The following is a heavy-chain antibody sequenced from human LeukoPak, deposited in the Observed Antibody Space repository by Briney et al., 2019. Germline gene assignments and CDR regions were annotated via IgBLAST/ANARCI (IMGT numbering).Heavy chain of an antibody. D-gene: IGHD3-10*01. V-gene: IGHV4-38-2*01. J-gene: IGHJ4*02. Sequence: SETLSLTCAVSGYSISSGYYWGWIRQPPGKGLEWIGSIYHSGSTCYNPSLKSRVTISVDTSKNQFSLKLSSVTAADTAVYYCARVYNYGSGNSHLGYWGQGTLVTVSS. CDR3: ARVYNYGSGNSHLGY. CDR1: GYSISSGYY. CDR2: IYHSGST.